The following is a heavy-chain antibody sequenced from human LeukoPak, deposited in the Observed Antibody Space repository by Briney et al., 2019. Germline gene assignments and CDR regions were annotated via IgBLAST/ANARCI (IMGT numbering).Heavy chain of an antibody. CDR2: INPSSGGT. J-gene: IGHJ3*02. CDR1: GYTFTGYY. Sequence: ASVKVPCKASGYTFTGYYMHWVRRAPGQGLEWMGWINPSSGGTNYAQKFQGRVTMTRDTSISTAYMELSRLRSDDTAVYYCARLTYYDFWSGYNYAFDTWGQGTMVTVSS. CDR3: ARLTYYDFWSGYNYAFDT. V-gene: IGHV1-2*02. D-gene: IGHD3-3*01.